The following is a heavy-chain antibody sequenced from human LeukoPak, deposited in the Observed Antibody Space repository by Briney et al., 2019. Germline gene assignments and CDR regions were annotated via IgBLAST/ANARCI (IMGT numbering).Heavy chain of an antibody. J-gene: IGHJ4*02. D-gene: IGHD6-19*01. V-gene: IGHV3-23*01. Sequence: GGSLRLSCAASGFTFSGSAMHWVRQAPGKGLEWVSAVSGSGGSTYYADSVKGRFTISRDNSKNTLYLQMNSLRAEDTAVYYCAKGKASGWYIVDYWGQGTLVTVSS. CDR1: GFTFSGSA. CDR2: VSGSGGST. CDR3: AKGKASGWYIVDY.